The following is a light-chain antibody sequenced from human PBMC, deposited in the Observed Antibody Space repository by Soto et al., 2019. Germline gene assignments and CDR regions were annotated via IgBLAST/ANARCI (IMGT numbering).Light chain of an antibody. V-gene: IGKV1-5*03. CDR1: QTIDSW. CDR2: KAS. J-gene: IGKJ1*01. CDR3: QQYHDSYSPSWP. Sequence: DIQMTQSPSTLSASVGDRVTITCRASQTIDSWLAWYQQRPGKPPNLLIYKASTLASGVPSRFSGSGSGTEFTLTISSLQPDDFATYYCQQYHDSYSPSWPFGQGTKVDIK.